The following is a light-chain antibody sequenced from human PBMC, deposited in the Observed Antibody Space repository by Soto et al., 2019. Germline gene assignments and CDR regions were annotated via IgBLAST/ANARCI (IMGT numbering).Light chain of an antibody. V-gene: IGLV2-23*01. CDR3: SSYAGSSARVV. Sequence: QSALTQPASVSGSPGQSIIISCTRSSTDFENYNLVSWYQHCPDKAPKLIIYEGTKRPSEISDRFSGSESDTTASLIISGLQPEDEADYYCSSYAGSSARVVFGGGTKVTVL. J-gene: IGLJ2*01. CDR1: STDFENYNL. CDR2: EGT.